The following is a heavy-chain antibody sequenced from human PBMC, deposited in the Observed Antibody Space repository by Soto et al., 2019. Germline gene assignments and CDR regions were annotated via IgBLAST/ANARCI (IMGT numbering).Heavy chain of an antibody. CDR3: ARILSPGWAFDI. CDR2: IDGDDEK. J-gene: IGHJ3*02. D-gene: IGHD6-19*01. V-gene: IGHV2-70*01. Sequence: SGPTLVNPTQTLTLTCTFPGFSLTTNKMCVSWIRQPPGKALEWLALIDGDDEKYYSTSLKTRLTISKDTSRNQVVLTMTNVNPVDTATYYCARILSPGWAFDIWGQGTMVTVSS. CDR1: GFSLTTNKMC.